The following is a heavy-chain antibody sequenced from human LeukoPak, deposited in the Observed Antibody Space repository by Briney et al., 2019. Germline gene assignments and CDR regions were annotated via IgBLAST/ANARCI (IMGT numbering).Heavy chain of an antibody. D-gene: IGHD5-24*01. CDR3: ARARRDGYNH. Sequence: ASVKVSCKASGGTFSSYAISWVRQAPGQGLEWMGGIIPIFGTANYAQKFQGRVTITTDVSTSTAYMELSSLRSEDTAVYYCARARRDGYNHWGQGTLVTVSS. J-gene: IGHJ5*02. CDR1: GGTFSSYA. CDR2: IIPIFGTA. V-gene: IGHV1-69*05.